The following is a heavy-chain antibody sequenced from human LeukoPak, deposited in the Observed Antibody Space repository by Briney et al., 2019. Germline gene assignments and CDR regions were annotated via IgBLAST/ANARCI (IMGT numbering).Heavy chain of an antibody. CDR1: GFTFSSYS. V-gene: IGHV3-21*01. CDR2: ISSSSSYI. J-gene: IGHJ6*02. Sequence: GGSLGLSCAASGFTFSSYSMNWVRQAPGKGLEWVSSISSSSSYIYYADSVKGRFTISRDNAKNSLYLQMNSLRAEDTAVYYCARDDSVAAASFYYYGMDVWGQGTTVTVSS. CDR3: ARDDSVAAASFYYYGMDV. D-gene: IGHD6-13*01.